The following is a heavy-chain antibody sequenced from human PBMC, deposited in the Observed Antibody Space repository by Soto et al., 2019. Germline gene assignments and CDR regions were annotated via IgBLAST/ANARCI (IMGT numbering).Heavy chain of an antibody. D-gene: IGHD3-9*01. Sequence: GGSLRLSCAASGFTFNDFALNWVRQAPGKGLEWVSTISSDGDNTHYADSVKGRLTISRDNSKRMLYLQMNSLKVDDTAVYYCARDPSTGSADYWGQGTLVTVYS. CDR1: GFTFNDFA. J-gene: IGHJ4*02. CDR2: ISSDGDNT. CDR3: ARDPSTGSADY. V-gene: IGHV3-23*01.